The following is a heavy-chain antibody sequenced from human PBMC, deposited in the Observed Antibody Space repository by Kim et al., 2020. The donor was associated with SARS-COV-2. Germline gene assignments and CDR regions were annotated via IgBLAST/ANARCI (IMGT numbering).Heavy chain of an antibody. CDR3: ARGRYSKGWYYFDS. CDR2: ISYDGSDK. Sequence: GGSLRLSCAASGFTFRSYGMHWVRQAPGKGLEWVAVISYDGSDKYYADSVKGRFTISRDNSQNTLYLQMNSLRAEDTAVYYCARGRYSKGWYYFDSWGQGTLVTVSS. D-gene: IGHD6-19*01. CDR1: GFTFRSYG. J-gene: IGHJ4*02. V-gene: IGHV3-30*03.